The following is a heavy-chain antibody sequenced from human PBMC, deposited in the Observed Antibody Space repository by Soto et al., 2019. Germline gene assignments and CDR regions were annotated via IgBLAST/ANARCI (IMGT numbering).Heavy chain of an antibody. CDR1: GGSFSGYY. D-gene: IGHD2-2*01. Sequence: QVQLQQWGAGLLKPSETLSLTCAVYGGSFSGYYWSWIRQPPGKGLEWIGEINHSGSTNYNPSLKSRVTISVDTSKNQFSLKLRSVTAADTAVYYCARGQRYCSSTRCLNWFDPWGQGTLVTVSS. CDR3: ARGQRYCSSTRCLNWFDP. J-gene: IGHJ5*02. CDR2: INHSGST. V-gene: IGHV4-34*01.